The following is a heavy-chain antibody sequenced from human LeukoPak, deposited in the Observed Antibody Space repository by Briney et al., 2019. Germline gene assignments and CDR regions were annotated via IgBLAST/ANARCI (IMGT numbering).Heavy chain of an antibody. V-gene: IGHV4-34*01. CDR3: ARGRIAAAGTYGY. J-gene: IGHJ4*02. Sequence: SETLSLTCAVYGGSFSGYYWSWIRQPPGKGLEWIGEINHSGSTNYNPSLKSRSTISVDTSNHQFSLKMSSVTAADTAVYYCARGRIAAAGTYGYWGQGTLVTVSS. D-gene: IGHD6-13*01. CDR2: INHSGST. CDR1: GGSFSGYY.